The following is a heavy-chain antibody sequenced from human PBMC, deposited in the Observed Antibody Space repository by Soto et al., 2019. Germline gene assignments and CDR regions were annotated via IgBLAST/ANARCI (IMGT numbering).Heavy chain of an antibody. D-gene: IGHD4-17*01. CDR1: GGSIGSSSYY. CDR3: ARHPASKGRDYLYDY. CDR2: IYYTGST. Sequence: SETLSLTCSVSGGSIGSSSYYWGWIRQPPGRGLEWIGSIYYTGSTFYTPSLKSRVTMSVDTSKNQFSLKLSSVTAPDTAVYYCARHPASKGRDYLYDYWGQGTPVTVPQ. J-gene: IGHJ4*02. V-gene: IGHV4-39*01.